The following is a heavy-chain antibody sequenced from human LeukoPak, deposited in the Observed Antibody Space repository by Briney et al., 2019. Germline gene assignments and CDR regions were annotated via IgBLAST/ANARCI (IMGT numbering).Heavy chain of an antibody. CDR3: ARVAWGTAMVTGEPDY. CDR2: ISAYNGNT. CDR1: GYTFTSYG. Sequence: GASVTVSCKASGYTFTSYGISWVRQAPGQGLEWMGWISAYNGNTKYAQNLQGRVTMTTDTSTSTAYMELRSLRSDDTAVYYCARVAWGTAMVTGEPDYWGQGTLVTVSS. D-gene: IGHD5-18*01. V-gene: IGHV1-18*01. J-gene: IGHJ4*02.